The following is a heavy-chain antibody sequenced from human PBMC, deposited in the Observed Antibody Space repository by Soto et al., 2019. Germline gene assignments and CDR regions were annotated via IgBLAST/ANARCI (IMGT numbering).Heavy chain of an antibody. CDR2: ISSSSSYI. CDR1: GFTFSSYS. CDR3: ARGRYSSGWY. J-gene: IGHJ4*02. Sequence: EVQLVESGGGLVKPGGSLRLSCAASGFTFSSYSMNWVRQAPGKGLEWVSSISSSSSYIYYADSVKGRFTISRDNAKNSLYLQMNSLRAEDTAVYYCARGRYSSGWYWGQGTLVTVSS. V-gene: IGHV3-21*01. D-gene: IGHD6-19*01.